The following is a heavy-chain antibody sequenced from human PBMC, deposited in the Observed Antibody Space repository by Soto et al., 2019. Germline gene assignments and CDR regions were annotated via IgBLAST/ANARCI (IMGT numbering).Heavy chain of an antibody. D-gene: IGHD1-1*01. V-gene: IGHV3-23*01. Sequence: EVQLLESGGGLVQPGGSLRLSCAASGFTFSSYAMSWVRQAPGKGLEWVSAISGSGGSTYYADSVKGRFTISRDNSKNTLDLQMNSLRDEDTAVYYCAKPLEARAYYYYYGMDVWGQGTTVTVSS. J-gene: IGHJ6*02. CDR2: ISGSGGST. CDR3: AKPLEARAYYYYYGMDV. CDR1: GFTFSSYA.